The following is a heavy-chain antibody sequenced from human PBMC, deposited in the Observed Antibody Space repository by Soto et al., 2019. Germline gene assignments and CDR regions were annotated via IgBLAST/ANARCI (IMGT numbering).Heavy chain of an antibody. CDR3: ARTLKAYYYDSSGYSRNPNFDY. D-gene: IGHD3-22*01. CDR2: ISSSSSYT. V-gene: IGHV3-11*03. Sequence: GGSLRLSCAASGFTFSDYYMSWIRQAPGKGLEWVSYISSSSSYTNYADSVKGRFTISRDNAKNSLYLQMNSLRAEDTAVYYCARTLKAYYYDSSGYSRNPNFDYWGQGTLVTVSS. CDR1: GFTFSDYY. J-gene: IGHJ4*02.